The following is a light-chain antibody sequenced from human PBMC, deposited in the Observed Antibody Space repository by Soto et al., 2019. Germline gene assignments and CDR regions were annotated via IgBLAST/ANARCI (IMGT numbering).Light chain of an antibody. V-gene: IGKV1-12*01. CDR3: QQTSSFPLP. CDR2: AAS. Sequence: DIQVTQSPSSVSASVGDRVTITCRASQGLVNWLAWYQQKPGKAPKLLIYAASSFQSGVPSRFSGSGSGTDFTRTISSLQPEDFATYHCQQTSSFPLPVGGGTKVEIK. J-gene: IGKJ4*01. CDR1: QGLVNW.